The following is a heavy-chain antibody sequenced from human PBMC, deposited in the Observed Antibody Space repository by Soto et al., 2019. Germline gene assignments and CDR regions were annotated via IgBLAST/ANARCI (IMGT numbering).Heavy chain of an antibody. Sequence: QVQLVESGGGVVQPGRSLRLSCAASGFTFSGYGMHWVRQAPGEGLQWVAVLANDGSYQYYADSLMGGFTISRDNSKNTLYLQMDSLRPEDTAVYYCARSSGGSSWYAPDYWGQGTLVTVSP. J-gene: IGHJ4*02. V-gene: IGHV3-30*03. CDR2: LANDGSYQ. D-gene: IGHD6-13*01. CDR3: ARSSGGSSWYAPDY. CDR1: GFTFSGYG.